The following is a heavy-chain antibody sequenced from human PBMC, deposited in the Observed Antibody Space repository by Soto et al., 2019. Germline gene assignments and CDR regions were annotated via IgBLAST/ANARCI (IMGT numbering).Heavy chain of an antibody. CDR2: ISAYIANT. CDR1: GYTFSTYG. Sequence: ASVKVSCKTSGYTFSTYGINWVRQAPGQGLEWMGWISAYIANTNYAQKFQGRVSLTTDTSTSTAYMELRSLRSDDTAVYYCARGLEELEVLDYWGQGTLVTVS. V-gene: IGHV1-18*01. D-gene: IGHD1-1*01. J-gene: IGHJ4*02. CDR3: ARGLEELEVLDY.